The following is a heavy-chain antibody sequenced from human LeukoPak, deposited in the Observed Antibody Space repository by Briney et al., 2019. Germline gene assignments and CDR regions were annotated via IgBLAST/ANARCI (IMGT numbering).Heavy chain of an antibody. CDR1: GYTFTAYY. V-gene: IGHV1-2*02. CDR3: ARGDIMGVTDYRYFDF. D-gene: IGHD1-26*01. J-gene: IGHJ4*02. CDR2: INPNSGGT. Sequence: GASVKVSCKASGYTFTAYYMHWVRQAPGQGLEWMGWINPNSGGTNYAQKFQGRVTMTRDTSISTAYMELSRLRSDDTAVYYCARGDIMGVTDYRYFDFWGQGTLVTVSS.